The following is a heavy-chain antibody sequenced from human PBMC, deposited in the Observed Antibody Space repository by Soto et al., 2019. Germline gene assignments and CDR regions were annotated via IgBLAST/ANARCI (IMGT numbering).Heavy chain of an antibody. CDR2: TYYRSKWYN. V-gene: IGHV6-1*01. D-gene: IGHD6-13*01. Sequence: SQTLSLTCAIYGDSVSSNSAAWNWIRQSPSRGLEWLEMTYYRSKWYNDYAESVKRRITINPDAYKNQFSLQLTSVTPEETSEYYCARSKQLTLDAFDIWGQGTMVTLSS. CDR1: GDSVSSNSAA. J-gene: IGHJ3*02. CDR3: ARSKQLTLDAFDI.